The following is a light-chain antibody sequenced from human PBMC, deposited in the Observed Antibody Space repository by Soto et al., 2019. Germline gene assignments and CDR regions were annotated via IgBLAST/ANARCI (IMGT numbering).Light chain of an antibody. CDR2: GES. J-gene: IGKJ4*01. CDR3: QQYDVWPPLT. V-gene: IGKV3-15*01. Sequence: EIVMTQSPVTLSVSPGEGATLSCRASQSVRRNLAWYQQRPGQAPRLLIYGESTRATGIPAKFSGSGSGTEFTLTISSLQSEDSAVYYCQQYDVWPPLTFGGGTKVEIK. CDR1: QSVRRN.